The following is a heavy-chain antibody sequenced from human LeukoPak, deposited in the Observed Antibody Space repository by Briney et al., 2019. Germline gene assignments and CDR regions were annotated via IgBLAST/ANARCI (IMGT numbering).Heavy chain of an antibody. V-gene: IGHV4-39*01. Sequence: SETLSLTCTVSGGSISSSSYYWGWIRQPPGKGLEWIGSIYYSGSTYYNPSLKSRVTISVDTSKNQFSLKLSSVTAADTAVYYCARTYSSSWYRHMFDPWGQGTLVTVSS. CDR1: GGSISSSSYY. CDR3: ARTYSSSWYRHMFDP. J-gene: IGHJ5*02. CDR2: IYYSGST. D-gene: IGHD6-13*01.